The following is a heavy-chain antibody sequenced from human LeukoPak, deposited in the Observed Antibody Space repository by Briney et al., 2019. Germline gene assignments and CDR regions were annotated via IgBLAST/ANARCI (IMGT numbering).Heavy chain of an antibody. Sequence: PGGSLRLSCAASGFTFSDYQMSWTRQATGKGLEWVSYISNSGYTIYYADTVQGRFTISRDNAKNSLYLQVNSLRAEDTAVYYCVRYSSSCMDYWGQGTLVSVSS. D-gene: IGHD6-6*01. J-gene: IGHJ4*02. V-gene: IGHV3-11*01. CDR2: ISNSGYTI. CDR3: VRYSSSCMDY. CDR1: GFTFSDYQ.